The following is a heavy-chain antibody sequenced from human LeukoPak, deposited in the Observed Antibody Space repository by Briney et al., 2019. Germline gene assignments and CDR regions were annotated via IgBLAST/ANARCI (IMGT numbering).Heavy chain of an antibody. CDR2: ISSSGSTI. J-gene: IGHJ4*02. Sequence: GGSLRLSCAASGFTFSDYYMSWIRQAPGKGLEWVSYISSSGSTIYYADSVKGRFTISRDNSKNTLYLQMNSLRAEDTAVYYCAKDLTAYSSGMDYFDYWGQGTLVTVSS. V-gene: IGHV3-11*01. CDR3: AKDLTAYSSGMDYFDY. CDR1: GFTFSDYY. D-gene: IGHD6-19*01.